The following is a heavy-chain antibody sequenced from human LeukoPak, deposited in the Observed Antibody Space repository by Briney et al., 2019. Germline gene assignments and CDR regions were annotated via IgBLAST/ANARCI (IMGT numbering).Heavy chain of an antibody. D-gene: IGHD3-10*01. Sequence: ASETLSLTCTVSGGSINNYYWSWIRRPPGKGLEWIGFIYYSGSTNYNPSLRSRVTISVDASKNQFSLKVSSVTAADTAVYYCARVYGSGSLDHWGQGTLVTVSS. CDR3: ARVYGSGSLDH. V-gene: IGHV4-59*01. CDR2: IYYSGST. CDR1: GGSINNYY. J-gene: IGHJ4*02.